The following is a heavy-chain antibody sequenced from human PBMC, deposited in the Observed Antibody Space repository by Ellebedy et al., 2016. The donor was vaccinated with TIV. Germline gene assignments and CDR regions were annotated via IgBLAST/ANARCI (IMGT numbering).Heavy chain of an antibody. D-gene: IGHD5-12*01. CDR1: GFNFDNYA. Sequence: SLKISCAASGFNFDNYAMHWVRQAPGKGLEWVSGISWNSGTIVYADSVKGRFTISRDNAKNSLYLQMNSLRPDDTALYFCAKDGVEVAMYYMDVWGKGTTVTVSS. V-gene: IGHV3-9*01. CDR3: AKDGVEVAMYYMDV. J-gene: IGHJ6*03. CDR2: ISWNSGTI.